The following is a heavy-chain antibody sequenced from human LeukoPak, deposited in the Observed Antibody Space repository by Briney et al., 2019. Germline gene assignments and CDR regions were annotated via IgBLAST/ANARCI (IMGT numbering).Heavy chain of an antibody. Sequence: SVKVSCKASGGTFSSYAISWVRQAPGQGLERMGGIIPIFGTANYAQKFQGRVTITADESTSTAYMELSSLRSEDTAVYYCARSATLGDYYDSSGFLVAFDIWGQGTMVTVSS. J-gene: IGHJ3*02. CDR2: IIPIFGTA. CDR1: GGTFSSYA. V-gene: IGHV1-69*13. CDR3: ARSATLGDYYDSSGFLVAFDI. D-gene: IGHD3-22*01.